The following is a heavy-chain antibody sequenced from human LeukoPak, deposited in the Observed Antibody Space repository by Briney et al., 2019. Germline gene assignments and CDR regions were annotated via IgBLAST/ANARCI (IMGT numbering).Heavy chain of an antibody. CDR2: IYYSGGT. CDR3: ARLPVLLWFGEPKSCWFDP. CDR1: GRSISSSSYY. Sequence: SETLSLTCTVSGRSISSSSYYWGWIRQPPGKGLEWIGSIYYSGGTYYNPSLKSRVTISVDTSKNQFSLKLSSVTAADTVVYYCARLPVLLWFGEPKSCWFDPWGQGTLVTVSS. V-gene: IGHV4-39*01. D-gene: IGHD3-10*01. J-gene: IGHJ5*02.